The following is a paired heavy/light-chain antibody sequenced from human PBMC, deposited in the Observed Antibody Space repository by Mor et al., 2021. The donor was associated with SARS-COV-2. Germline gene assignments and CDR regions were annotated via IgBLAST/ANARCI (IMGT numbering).Heavy chain of an antibody. J-gene: IGHJ4*02. CDR1: GFVFRDYQ. V-gene: IGHV3-11*01. CDR3: VRANFGFDY. CDR2: IAGSGDSM. Sequence: QVQLVESGGGLVKPGGSLRLSCAASGFVFRDYQMSWIRQAPGKGLEWLSYIAGSGDSMSYGDSVKGRFTISRDNAKNSVYLQMHSLRAEDTAMYYCVRANFGFDYWGQGILVTVS. D-gene: IGHD1-1*01.
Light chain of an antibody. CDR3: QHYGGLPWT. CDR2: GAY. J-gene: IGKJ1*01. V-gene: IGKV3-20*01. Sequence: ENVLTQSPGTLSLSPGERATLSCRASHSVTNNFVAWYQQKPGQAPRRLISGAYIRSTGIPDRFSGSGSGTDFTLTISRLEPEDFAVYYCQHYGGLPWTFGQGTKVEV. CDR1: HSVTNNF.